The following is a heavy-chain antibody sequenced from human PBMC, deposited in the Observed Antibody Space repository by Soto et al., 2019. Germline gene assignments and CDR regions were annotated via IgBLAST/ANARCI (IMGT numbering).Heavy chain of an antibody. Sequence: EVQLVESGGGLVQPGGSLRLSCLASEFTFNTYWMNWVHQAPGRRLEWVANIKDDASEKNYVDSVKGRFNISRDNAKNSLYLQMNSLRGEDTAVYFCAREWGTPGRGSAVGYYYHYGMDVWGQGTTVTVSS. V-gene: IGHV3-7*05. CDR2: IKDDASEK. J-gene: IGHJ6*02. CDR3: AREWGTPGRGSAVGYYYHYGMDV. D-gene: IGHD6-19*01. CDR1: EFTFNTYW.